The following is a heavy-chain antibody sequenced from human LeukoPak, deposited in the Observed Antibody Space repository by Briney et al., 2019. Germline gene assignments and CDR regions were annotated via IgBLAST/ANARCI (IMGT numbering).Heavy chain of an antibody. CDR2: IYHSGST. D-gene: IGHD3-22*01. V-gene: IGHV4-34*01. CDR3: ARENYYDSSGNQNFDY. CDR1: GGSFSGYY. Sequence: ASETLSFTCAVYGGSFSGYYWSWIRQPPGKGLEWIGEIYHSGSTNYNPSLKSRVTISVDKSKNQFSLKLSSVTAADTAVYYCARENYYDSSGNQNFDYWGQGTLVTVSS. J-gene: IGHJ4*02.